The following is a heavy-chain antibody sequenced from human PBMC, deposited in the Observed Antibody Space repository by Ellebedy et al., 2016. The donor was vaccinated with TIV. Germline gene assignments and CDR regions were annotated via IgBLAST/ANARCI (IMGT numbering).Heavy chain of an antibody. V-gene: IGHV3-30-3*01. CDR3: ARGVIQTAQADY. CDR2: ISYDGSSE. CDR1: GFTFSRYA. D-gene: IGHD3-10*01. Sequence: GESLKISXAASGFTFSRYAMHWVRQAPGKGLESVAVISYDGSSEFYADSVKGRFTISRDNSKNTLFLQMNSLRAEDTAVYLCARGVIQTAQADYWGQGTLVTVSS. J-gene: IGHJ4*02.